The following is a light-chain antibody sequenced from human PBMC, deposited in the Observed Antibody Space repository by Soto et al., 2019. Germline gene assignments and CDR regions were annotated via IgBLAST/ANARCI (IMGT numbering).Light chain of an antibody. V-gene: IGKV3-15*01. Sequence: EIVMPQSPATLSLSPGERATLSCRASQGVDRYLAWYQQKPGQAPRLLIYGASTRATDIPARFSGSGSGTEFTLTITNVQSEDFAVYYCQQCRDWPHFPFGQGTRLEIK. CDR3: QQCRDWPHFP. CDR2: GAS. CDR1: QGVDRY. J-gene: IGKJ5*01.